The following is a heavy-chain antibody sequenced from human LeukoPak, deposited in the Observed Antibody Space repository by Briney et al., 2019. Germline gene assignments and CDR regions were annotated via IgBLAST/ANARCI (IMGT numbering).Heavy chain of an antibody. J-gene: IGHJ4*02. V-gene: IGHV1-8*01. D-gene: IGHD3-22*01. Sequence: GASVKVSCKASGYTFTSYDINWVRQAPGQGLEWLGWMNPNSGNTGYAQKFQGRVTMTRDTSISTAYMELSSLRSEDTAVYYCARRHYDSGGHYIYWGQGTLVTVSS. CDR3: ARRHYDSGGHYIY. CDR2: MNPNSGNT. CDR1: GYTFTSYD.